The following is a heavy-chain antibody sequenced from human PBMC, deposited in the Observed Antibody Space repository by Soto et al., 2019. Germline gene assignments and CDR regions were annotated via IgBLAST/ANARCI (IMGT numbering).Heavy chain of an antibody. CDR3: ARGCVPDGLEGDY. CDR2: IYSGGST. Sequence: EVQLVESGGGLVQPGGSLRLSCAASGFTVSSNYMSWVRQAPGKGLEWVSVIYSGGSTYYADSVKGRFTISRHNSKNTLYLQMNGLRAEDTDVYYCARGCVPDGLEGDYWGQGTLVTVSS. J-gene: IGHJ4*02. V-gene: IGHV3-53*04. CDR1: GFTVSSNY.